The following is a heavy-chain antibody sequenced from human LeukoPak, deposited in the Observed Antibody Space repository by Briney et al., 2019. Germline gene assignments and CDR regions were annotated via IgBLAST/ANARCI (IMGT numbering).Heavy chain of an antibody. CDR3: ARELGIIGAPRRPLAY. CDR2: INPNGGTT. V-gene: IGHV1-46*01. CDR1: GYAFTSSY. D-gene: IGHD2/OR15-2a*01. Sequence: WAPVKVSCKASGYAFTSSYMHWVRQAPGQGLEWMGIINPNGGTTTYAQRFQGRVAMTRDTSTSTVYMELSSLRAEDTAVYYCARELGIIGAPRRPLAYWGQGTLVTVSS. J-gene: IGHJ4*02.